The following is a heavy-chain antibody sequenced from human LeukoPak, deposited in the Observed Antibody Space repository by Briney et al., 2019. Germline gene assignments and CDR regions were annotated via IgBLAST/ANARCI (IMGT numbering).Heavy chain of an antibody. V-gene: IGHV4-4*07. CDR3: ARRTDPPPISGSYSFVS. J-gene: IGHJ4*02. D-gene: IGHD5-12*01. CDR1: GGSITGYY. CDR2: VSDTGRA. Sequence: PSETLSLTCTVSGGSITGYYWTWIRQPAGKGLEWIGRVSDTGRAYDNPSLERRVTISLDTSNNRFSLKVTSVTAADTAVYYCARRTDPPPISGSYSFVSWGPGTLVSVSS.